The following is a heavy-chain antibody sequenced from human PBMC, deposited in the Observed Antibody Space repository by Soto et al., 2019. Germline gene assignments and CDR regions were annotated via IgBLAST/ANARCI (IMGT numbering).Heavy chain of an antibody. J-gene: IGHJ4*02. CDR3: ARARYYDSSGYFLTTFDY. CDR1: GYTFTSYG. V-gene: IGHV1-18*04. D-gene: IGHD3-22*01. CDR2: ISAYNGNT. Sequence: ASVKVSCKASGYTFTSYGISWVRQAPGQGLEWMGWISAYNGNTNYAQKLQGRVTMTTDTSTSTAYMELRSLRSDDTAVYYCARARYYDSSGYFLTTFDYWGQGTLVTVSS.